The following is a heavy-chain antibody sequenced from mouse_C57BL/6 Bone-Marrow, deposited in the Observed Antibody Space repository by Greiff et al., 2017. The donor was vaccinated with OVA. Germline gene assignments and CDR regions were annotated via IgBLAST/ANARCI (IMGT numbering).Heavy chain of an antibody. D-gene: IGHD2-3*01. CDR3: VRHGWLGAMDY. V-gene: IGHV10-1*01. J-gene: IGHJ4*01. CDR2: IRSKSNNYAT. CDR1: GFSFNTYA. Sequence: EVQRVESGGGLVQPKGSLKLSCAASGFSFNTYAMNWVRQAPGKGLEWVARIRSKSNNYATYYADSVKDRFTISRDDSESMLYLQMNNLKTEDTAMYYCVRHGWLGAMDYWGQGTSVTVSS.